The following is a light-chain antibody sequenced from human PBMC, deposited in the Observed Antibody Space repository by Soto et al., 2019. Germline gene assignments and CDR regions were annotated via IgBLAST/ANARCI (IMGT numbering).Light chain of an antibody. Sequence: QSALTQPASVSGSPGQSITISCTGTSSDVGGYNYVSWYQQHPGKAPKLMIYEVSNRPSGVSNRFSGSKSGNTASLTISGLQAEDEDDYYCSSYTSSSTAVVFGGGTKVTVL. CDR2: EVS. V-gene: IGLV2-14*01. CDR1: SSDVGGYNY. J-gene: IGLJ2*01. CDR3: SSYTSSSTAVV.